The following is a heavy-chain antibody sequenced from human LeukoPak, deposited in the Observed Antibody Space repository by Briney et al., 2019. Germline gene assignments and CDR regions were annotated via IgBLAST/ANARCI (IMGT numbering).Heavy chain of an antibody. V-gene: IGHV4-31*03. Sequence: PSETLSLTSTVSGGSISSGGYYWSWIRQHPGKGLEWIGYIYYSGSTYYNPSLKSRVTISVDTSKNQFSLKLSSVTAADTAVYYCARVAVDSSSLRAFDIWGQGTMVTVSS. J-gene: IGHJ3*02. CDR2: IYYSGST. D-gene: IGHD6-6*01. CDR1: GGSISSGGYY. CDR3: ARVAVDSSSLRAFDI.